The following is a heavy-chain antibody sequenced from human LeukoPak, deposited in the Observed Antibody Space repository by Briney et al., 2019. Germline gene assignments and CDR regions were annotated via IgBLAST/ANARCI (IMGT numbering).Heavy chain of an antibody. CDR3: AKDARRSSGWYFFDH. J-gene: IGHJ4*02. Sequence: GGSLRLSCTASGFTFGDYAMSWVRQAPGKGLEWVSVISDSGGATYYADSVKGRFTISRDNSRNTLYLQMNSLRVEDTAVYYCAKDARRSSGWYFFDHWGQGTLVTVSS. D-gene: IGHD6-19*01. V-gene: IGHV3-23*01. CDR2: ISDSGGAT. CDR1: GFTFGDYA.